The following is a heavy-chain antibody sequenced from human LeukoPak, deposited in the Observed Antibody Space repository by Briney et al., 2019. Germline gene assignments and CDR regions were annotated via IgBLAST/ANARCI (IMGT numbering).Heavy chain of an antibody. D-gene: IGHD5-24*01. CDR1: GFTFSSYS. Sequence: GGSLRLSCAASGFTFSSYSMNWVRQAPGKGLEWVSYISSSSSYIYYADSVKGRFTISRDNAKNSLYLQMNSLRAEDTAVYYCARGFRDGYTTADYWGQGTLVTVSS. V-gene: IGHV3-21*05. J-gene: IGHJ4*02. CDR3: ARGFRDGYTTADY. CDR2: ISSSSSYI.